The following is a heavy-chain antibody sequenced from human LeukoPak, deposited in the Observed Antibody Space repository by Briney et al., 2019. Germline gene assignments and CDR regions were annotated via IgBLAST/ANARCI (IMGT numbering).Heavy chain of an antibody. CDR1: GGSISSYY. D-gene: IGHD6-13*01. CDR3: ARHFSSSYFDY. Sequence: PSETLSLTCTVSGGSISSYYWSWIRQPPGKGLEWIAYIYYSGSTNYNPSLKSRVTISVDTSKNQFSLKLSSVTAADTAVYYCARHFSSSYFDYWGQGTLVTVSS. J-gene: IGHJ4*02. V-gene: IGHV4-59*08. CDR2: IYYSGST.